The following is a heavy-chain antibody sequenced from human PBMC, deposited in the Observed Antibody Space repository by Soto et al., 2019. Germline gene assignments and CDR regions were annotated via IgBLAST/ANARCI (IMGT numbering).Heavy chain of an antibody. Sequence: SVKVSCKASGGTFSSYAISWVRQAPGQGLEWMGGIIPIFGTANYAQKFQGRVTITADESTSTAYMELSSLRSEDTAVYYCARDQGITMIVVATKDYYGMDVWGQGTTVTVSS. CDR1: GGTFSSYA. CDR2: IIPIFGTA. V-gene: IGHV1-69*13. J-gene: IGHJ6*02. D-gene: IGHD3-22*01. CDR3: ARDQGITMIVVATKDYYGMDV.